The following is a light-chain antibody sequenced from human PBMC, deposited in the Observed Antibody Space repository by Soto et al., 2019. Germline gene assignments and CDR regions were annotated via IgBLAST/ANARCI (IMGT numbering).Light chain of an antibody. CDR3: AAWDDSMNAWV. J-gene: IGLJ3*02. CDR1: GSNFGSNT. V-gene: IGLV1-44*01. Sequence: QSAVTQPPSASGTPGQRVTISCSGSGSNFGSNTVLWYQQLPGTAPKLLIYSNNKRPSGVPDRFSGSKSGTSASLAISGLQSEDEADYYCAAWDDSMNAWVFGGGTKVTVL. CDR2: SNN.